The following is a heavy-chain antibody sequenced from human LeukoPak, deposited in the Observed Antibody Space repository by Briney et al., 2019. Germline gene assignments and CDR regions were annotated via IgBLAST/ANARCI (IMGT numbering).Heavy chain of an antibody. V-gene: IGHV1-46*01. CDR1: GYTFTSYY. CDR3: ARVTSPYYDSSGYPLIDY. D-gene: IGHD3-22*01. J-gene: IGHJ4*02. Sequence: ASVTVSCKASGYTFTSYYMHWVRQAPGQGLEWMGIINPSGGSTSYAQKFQGRVTMTRDTSTSTVYMELSSLRSEDTAVYYCARVTSPYYDSSGYPLIDYWGQGTLVTVSS. CDR2: INPSGGST.